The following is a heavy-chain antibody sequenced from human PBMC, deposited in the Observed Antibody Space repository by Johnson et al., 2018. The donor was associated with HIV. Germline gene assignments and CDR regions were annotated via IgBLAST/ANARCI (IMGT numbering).Heavy chain of an antibody. V-gene: IGHV3-30*03. CDR3: ARDRRSSFDI. CDR2: MSYDGSNK. J-gene: IGHJ3*02. CDR1: GFTLSTYG. D-gene: IGHD6-6*01. Sequence: QVQLVESGGGFIQPGGSLRLSCAASGFTLSTYGMHWVRQAPGKGLEWVAVMSYDGSNKYYADSVKGRFTISRDNSKTTLFLHINSLRAEDTAVYYCARDRRSSFDIWGQGTMVAVSS.